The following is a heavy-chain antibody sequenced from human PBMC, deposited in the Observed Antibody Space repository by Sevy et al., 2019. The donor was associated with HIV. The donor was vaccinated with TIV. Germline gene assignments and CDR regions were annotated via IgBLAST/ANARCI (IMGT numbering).Heavy chain of an antibody. V-gene: IGHV3-74*01. J-gene: IGHJ4*02. Sequence: GGSLRLSCAASGFTFSSYWMHWVRQAPGKGLVWVSRINSDGSSTSYADSVKGRFTISRDNAKNTLYLQMNSLRAEDTAVYYCARRRNYYDSSGYYHFDYWGQGTLVTVSS. CDR1: GFTFSSYW. CDR2: INSDGSST. D-gene: IGHD3-22*01. CDR3: ARRRNYYDSSGYYHFDY.